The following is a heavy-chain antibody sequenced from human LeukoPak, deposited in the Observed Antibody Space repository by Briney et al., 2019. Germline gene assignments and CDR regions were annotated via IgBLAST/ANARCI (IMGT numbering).Heavy chain of an antibody. D-gene: IGHD5-18*01. CDR1: GGSFSAYY. V-gene: IGHV4-34*01. Sequence: PSETLTLTCSAYGGSFSAYYWIWIRQSPEMGLQWVGEISHSGSTNYNPSLRSRLTMSVDTSKHQFSLKLSSVTAADSAIYYCARDGYSIGRAFDPWGQGTLVTVSS. J-gene: IGHJ5*02. CDR3: ARDGYSIGRAFDP. CDR2: ISHSGST.